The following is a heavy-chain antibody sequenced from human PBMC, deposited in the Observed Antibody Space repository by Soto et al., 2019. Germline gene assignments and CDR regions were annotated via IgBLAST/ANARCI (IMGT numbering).Heavy chain of an antibody. V-gene: IGHV4-59*08. J-gene: IGHJ5*02. Sequence: SETLSLTCTVSGGSISSYYWSWIRQPPGKGLEWIGYIYYSGSTNYNPSLKSRVTISVDTSKNQFSLKLNSMTAADTAVYYCARQASGYYYGWFDPWGQGTLVTVSS. CDR2: IYYSGST. D-gene: IGHD3-22*01. CDR1: GGSISSYY. CDR3: ARQASGYYYGWFDP.